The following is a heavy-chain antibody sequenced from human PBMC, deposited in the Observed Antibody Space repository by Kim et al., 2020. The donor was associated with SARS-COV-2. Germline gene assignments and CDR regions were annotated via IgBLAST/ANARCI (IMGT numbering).Heavy chain of an antibody. V-gene: IGHV3-21*01. J-gene: IGHJ5*02. Sequence: YADSVKSRFTICRDTAKNALYLQMNSLRAEDTAVYYCARAWFGGNNWFDPWGQGTLVTVSS. CDR3: ARAWFGGNNWFDP. D-gene: IGHD3-10*01.